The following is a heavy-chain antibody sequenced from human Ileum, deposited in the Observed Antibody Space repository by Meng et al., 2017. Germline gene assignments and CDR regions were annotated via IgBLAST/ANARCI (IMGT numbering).Heavy chain of an antibody. J-gene: IGHJ5*02. CDR2: IYHSGVT. CDR3: ARGVVTYYDSSTLTWFYP. CDR1: GGSISGGHYF. Sequence: GPRLVKPSQTLSLTCTVSGGSISGGHYFWSWIRQHPEKGLEWIGYIYHSGVTYYSPSLKTRLTISVDTSKNQFPLKLSSVTAADTAIYYCARGVVTYYDSSTLTWFYPWGQGALVTVSS. D-gene: IGHD3-22*01. V-gene: IGHV4-31*03.